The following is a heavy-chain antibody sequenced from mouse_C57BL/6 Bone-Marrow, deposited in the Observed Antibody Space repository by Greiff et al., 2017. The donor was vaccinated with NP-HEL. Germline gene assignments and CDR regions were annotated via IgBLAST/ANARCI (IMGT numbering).Heavy chain of an antibody. D-gene: IGHD1-1*01. CDR2: ISNSAYSI. CDR3: ARRTVVPYWYFDV. CDR1: GFTFSDYG. J-gene: IGHJ1*03. V-gene: IGHV5-15*01. Sequence: EVQLVESGGGLVQPGGSLKLSCAASGFTFSDYGMAWVRQAPRKGPEWVAFISNSAYSIYYVDTVTGRFTISRENAKNTLYLEMSSLRSEDTAMYYCARRTVVPYWYFDVWGTGTTVTVSS.